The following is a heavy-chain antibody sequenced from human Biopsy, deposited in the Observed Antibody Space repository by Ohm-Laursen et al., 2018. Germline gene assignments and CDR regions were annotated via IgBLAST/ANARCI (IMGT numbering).Heavy chain of an antibody. CDR1: GYTLTELS. D-gene: IGHD1-1*01. J-gene: IGHJ4*02. CDR3: AADINVWNVNY. V-gene: IGHV1-24*01. Sequence: GASVKVSCKVYGYTLTELSMHWVRQAPGRGLEWMGGFAPENGKTIYAQKFQGRVTMTEDTSTDTAYMELSSLRSEDTAVYYYAADINVWNVNYWGQGTQVTVSS. CDR2: FAPENGKT.